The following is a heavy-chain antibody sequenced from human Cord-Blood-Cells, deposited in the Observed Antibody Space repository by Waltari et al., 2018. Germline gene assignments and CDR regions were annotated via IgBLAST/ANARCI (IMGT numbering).Heavy chain of an antibody. CDR2: INHSGST. D-gene: IGHD3-3*01. CDR3: ARGFGLVRYGMDV. CDR1: GGSFSGYY. Sequence: QVQLQQWGAGLLKPSETLSLTCAVYGGSFSGYYWRWIRQHRGKGLEWIGEINHSGSTNYNPSLKSRVTISVDTSKNQFSLKLSSVTAVDTAVYYCARGFGLVRYGMDVWGQGTTVTVSS. J-gene: IGHJ6*02. V-gene: IGHV4-34*01.